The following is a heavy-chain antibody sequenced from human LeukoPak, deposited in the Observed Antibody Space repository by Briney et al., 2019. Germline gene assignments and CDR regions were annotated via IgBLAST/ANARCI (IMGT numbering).Heavy chain of an antibody. D-gene: IGHD6-13*01. J-gene: IGHJ4*02. CDR1: GFTFDDYA. CDR2: ISGDGGST. Sequence: GGSLRLSCAASGFTFDDYAMHWVRQAPGKGLEWVSLISGDGGSTYYADSVKGRFTISRDNSKNSLHLQMNSLRTEDTALYYCAKIAVAAAPNGVDYWGQGTLVTVSS. CDR3: AKIAVAAAPNGVDY. V-gene: IGHV3-43*02.